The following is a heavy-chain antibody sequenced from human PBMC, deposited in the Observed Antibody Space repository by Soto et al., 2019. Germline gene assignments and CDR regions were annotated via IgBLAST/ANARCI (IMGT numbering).Heavy chain of an antibody. CDR3: VREMPVPIKRGYYYSSVLDA. Sequence: PGGSLRLSCAASGFGFNDNWMHWVRQVPGKGLMWVSRLKSDGRDTIYADSVKGRFTVSRDSAKNTLYLQMNSLRVEDTAVYYCVREMPVPIKRGYYYSSVLDAWGQGTTVTVSS. J-gene: IGHJ6*02. CDR1: GFGFNDNW. V-gene: IGHV3-74*01. D-gene: IGHD2-2*01. CDR2: LKSDGRDT.